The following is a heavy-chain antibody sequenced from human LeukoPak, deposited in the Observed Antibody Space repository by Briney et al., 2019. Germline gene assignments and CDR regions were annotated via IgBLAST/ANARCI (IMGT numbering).Heavy chain of an antibody. CDR2: IYYSGST. CDR3: ARAIEMATIFFDY. J-gene: IGHJ4*02. D-gene: IGHD5-24*01. Sequence: SETLSLTCTVSGGSISSYYWSWIRQPPGKGLEWIGYIYYSGSTNYNPSLKSRVTISVDTSKNQFSLKLSSVTAADTAVYYCARAIEMATIFFDYWGQGTLVTVSS. V-gene: IGHV4-59*12. CDR1: GGSISSYY.